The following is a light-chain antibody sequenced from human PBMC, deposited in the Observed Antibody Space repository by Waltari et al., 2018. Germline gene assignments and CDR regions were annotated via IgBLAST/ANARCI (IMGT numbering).Light chain of an antibody. CDR3: QQYHRYSA. V-gene: IGKV1-5*03. Sequence: DIQMTQSPSTLAASVGDRVTITCRASQTIGGWLAWYQQKPGKAPKLQIYKASILESGVPSRFTGSASGTEFTLTISSLQTDDFATYYCQQYHRYSAFGQGTKVEIK. CDR2: KAS. J-gene: IGKJ1*01. CDR1: QTIGGW.